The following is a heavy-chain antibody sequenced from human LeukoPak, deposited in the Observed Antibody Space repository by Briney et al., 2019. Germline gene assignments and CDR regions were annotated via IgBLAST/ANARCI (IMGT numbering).Heavy chain of an antibody. CDR3: ARDER. Sequence: QPGGSLRLSCAASGFTFSNHWMSWVRQAPGKGLEWVANIKQDGSERDYVDSVKGRFTISRDNAKNSLYLQMNSLRAEDTAVYYCARDERWGQGTLVTVS. J-gene: IGHJ1*01. V-gene: IGHV3-7*05. CDR2: IKQDGSER. D-gene: IGHD1-1*01. CDR1: GFTFSNHW.